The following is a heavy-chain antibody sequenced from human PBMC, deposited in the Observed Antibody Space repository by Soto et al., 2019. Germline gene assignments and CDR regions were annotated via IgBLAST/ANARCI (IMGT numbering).Heavy chain of an antibody. J-gene: IGHJ4*02. D-gene: IGHD2-15*01. CDR1: GGYIGSSSYY. V-gene: IGHV4-39*01. Sequence: SETQSHPSTVSGGYIGSSSYYWGWIHQPPGKGLEWIGSIYYSGSTYYNPSLKSRVTISVDTSKNQFSLKLSSVTAADTAVYYCARTPVAATYYFDYWGQGTLVTVSS. CDR2: IYYSGST. CDR3: ARTPVAATYYFDY.